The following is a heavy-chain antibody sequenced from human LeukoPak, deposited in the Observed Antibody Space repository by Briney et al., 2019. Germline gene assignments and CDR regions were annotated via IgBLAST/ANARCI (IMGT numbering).Heavy chain of an antibody. CDR3: ARLLEPATGYYMDV. V-gene: IGHV3-30*04. CDR2: ISYDGSNK. Sequence: GRSLRLSCAASGFTFSSYAMHWVRQAPGKGLEWVAVISYDGSNKYYADSVKGRFTISRDNSKNTLYLQMNSLRAEDTAVYYCARLLEPATGYYMDVWGKGTTVTISS. CDR1: GFTFSSYA. D-gene: IGHD5-24*01. J-gene: IGHJ6*03.